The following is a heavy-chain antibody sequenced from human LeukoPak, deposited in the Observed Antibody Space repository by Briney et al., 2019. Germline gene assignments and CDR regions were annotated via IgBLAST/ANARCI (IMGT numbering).Heavy chain of an antibody. CDR2: IYYSGST. D-gene: IGHD7-27*01. J-gene: IGHJ4*02. V-gene: IGHV4-59*01. CDR1: GGSISSYY. CDR3: ARIPGDERGDY. Sequence: PSETLALTCTVSGGSISSYYWNWIRQPPGKGLEWIGYIYYSGSTNYNPSLKSRVTISVDTSKNQFSLKLSSVTAADTAVYYCARIPGDERGDYWGQGTLVTVSS.